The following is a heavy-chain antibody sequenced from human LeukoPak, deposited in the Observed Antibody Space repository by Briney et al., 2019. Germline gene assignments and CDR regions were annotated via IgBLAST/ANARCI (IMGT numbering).Heavy chain of an antibody. D-gene: IGHD3-22*01. J-gene: IGHJ4*02. Sequence: GASVKVSCKTSGYTFTNYGITWVRQAPGQGLEWLGWISAYNGHTNYAQKFQGGVTMTTDTSTSTVYMELSSLRSEDTAVYYCARVPVTYYYDSSGSLGYWGQGTLVTVSS. V-gene: IGHV1-18*01. CDR2: ISAYNGHT. CDR3: ARVPVTYYYDSSGSLGY. CDR1: GYTFTNYG.